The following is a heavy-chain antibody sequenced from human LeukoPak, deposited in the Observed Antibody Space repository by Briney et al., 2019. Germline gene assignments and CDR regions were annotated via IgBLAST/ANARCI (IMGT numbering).Heavy chain of an antibody. Sequence: PSETLSLTCTVSGGSISSYYWSWIRQPPGKGLEWIGYIYYSGSTNYNPSLKSRVTISVDTSKNQFSLKLSSVTAADTAVYYCASSSGWYRGLMDVWGKGTTVTVSS. V-gene: IGHV4-59*01. CDR1: GGSISSYY. J-gene: IGHJ6*04. D-gene: IGHD6-19*01. CDR2: IYYSGST. CDR3: ASSSGWYRGLMDV.